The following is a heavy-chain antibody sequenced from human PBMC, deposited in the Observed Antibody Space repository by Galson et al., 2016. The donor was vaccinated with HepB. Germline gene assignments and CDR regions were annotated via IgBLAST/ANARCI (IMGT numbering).Heavy chain of an antibody. CDR2: IYPVDSDT. D-gene: IGHD6-6*01. CDR3: ARLRLTQLVELGTFPLDY. Sequence: QSGAEVKKPGESLKISCKGSGYSFTSYWIGWVRQMPGNGLEWMGIIYPVDSDTRYSPSFQGQVTIPADKSISTAYLQWSSLKASDTAMYYCARLRLTQLVELGTFPLDYWGQGTLVTVSS. J-gene: IGHJ4*02. V-gene: IGHV5-51*01. CDR1: GYSFTSYW.